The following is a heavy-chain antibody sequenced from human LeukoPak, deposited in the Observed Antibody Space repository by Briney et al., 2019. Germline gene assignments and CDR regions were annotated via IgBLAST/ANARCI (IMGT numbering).Heavy chain of an antibody. Sequence: ASVKVSCKASGYTFSDYGFSWVRQAPRQGLEWMGWISPYNGNTYYAQKVQGRLTMTTDTSTTTANMELRSLRSDDTAVYYCARDFEPYYYDSSAPKYWGQGTLVTVSS. CDR2: ISPYNGNT. V-gene: IGHV1-18*01. CDR1: GYTFSDYG. J-gene: IGHJ4*02. CDR3: ARDFEPYYYDSSAPKY. D-gene: IGHD3-22*01.